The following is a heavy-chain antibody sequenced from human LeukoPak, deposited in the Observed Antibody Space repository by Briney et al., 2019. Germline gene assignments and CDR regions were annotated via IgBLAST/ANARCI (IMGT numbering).Heavy chain of an antibody. V-gene: IGHV4-34*01. CDR1: GGSFSGYY. Sequence: SETLSLTCAVYGGSFSGYYWSWIRQPPGKGLEWIGEINHSGSTNYNPSLKSRVTISVDTSKNQFSLKLSSVTAADTAVYYCASGTGRVPFDYWGQGTLVTVSS. CDR2: INHSGST. CDR3: ASGTGRVPFDY. J-gene: IGHJ4*02. D-gene: IGHD1-1*01.